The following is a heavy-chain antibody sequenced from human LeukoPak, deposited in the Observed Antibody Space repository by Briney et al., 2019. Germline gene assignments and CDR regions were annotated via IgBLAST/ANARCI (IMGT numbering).Heavy chain of an antibody. Sequence: GGSLRLSCAASGFTFSSYAMSCVRQAPGKGLEWVSTIGETGYSTYYADSVKGRFTISRDNSKSTLYLQMNSLRAEDTALYYCARKAAAGTFYFDYWGQGALVTVSS. CDR1: GFTFSSYA. J-gene: IGHJ4*02. V-gene: IGHV3-23*01. CDR2: IGETGYST. D-gene: IGHD6-13*01. CDR3: ARKAAAGTFYFDY.